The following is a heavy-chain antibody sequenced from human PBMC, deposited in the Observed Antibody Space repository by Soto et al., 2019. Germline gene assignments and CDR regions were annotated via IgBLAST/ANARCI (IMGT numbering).Heavy chain of an antibody. CDR3: ARVYCSAGSCYSLFRSGMDV. J-gene: IGHJ6*02. V-gene: IGHV3-30-3*01. Sequence: GGSLRLSCGASGFTFNNYAMHWVRQAPGKGLEWVAVISYGGSNKYYTDSVRGRFTISRDNAKNTLYLQMNSLRGEDTAVYYCARVYCSAGSCYSLFRSGMDVWGQGTTVTVSS. CDR2: ISYGGSNK. D-gene: IGHD2-15*01. CDR1: GFTFNNYA.